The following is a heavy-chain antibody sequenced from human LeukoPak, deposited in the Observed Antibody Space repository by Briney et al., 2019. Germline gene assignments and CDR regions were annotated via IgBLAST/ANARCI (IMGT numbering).Heavy chain of an antibody. Sequence: GRSLRLSCAASGFTFYDYAMHWVRHAPGKGLEWVSGISWNSGSIGYADSVKGRFTISRDNAKNSLYLQMNSLRAEDTALYYCAKDPGGYYGSGSYYSYFDYWGQGTLVTVSS. J-gene: IGHJ4*02. V-gene: IGHV3-9*01. CDR3: AKDPGGYYGSGSYYSYFDY. D-gene: IGHD3-10*01. CDR2: ISWNSGSI. CDR1: GFTFYDYA.